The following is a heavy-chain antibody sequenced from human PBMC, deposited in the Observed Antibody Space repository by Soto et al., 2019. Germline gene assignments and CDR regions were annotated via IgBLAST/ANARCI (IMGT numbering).Heavy chain of an antibody. CDR3: ARQRGYYVDY. D-gene: IGHD3-22*01. J-gene: IGHJ4*02. V-gene: IGHV4-39*07. CDR2: ISYSGTT. CDR1: GDSISSNNNY. Sequence: SETLSLTCTVSGDSISSNNNYWSWIRQPPGEGLEWIGFISYSGTTSYNPSLKSRVTISVDKSKNQFSLKLTSVTAADTAVYYCARQRGYYVDYWGQGTLVTVSS.